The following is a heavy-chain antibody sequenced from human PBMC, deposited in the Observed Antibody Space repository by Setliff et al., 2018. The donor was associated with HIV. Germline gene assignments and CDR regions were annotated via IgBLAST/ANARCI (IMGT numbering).Heavy chain of an antibody. D-gene: IGHD6-19*01. CDR3: AREYSRILQGGWQPLDY. CDR1: GYTFTAYG. J-gene: IGHJ4*02. Sequence: GASVKVSCKASGYTFTAYGISWVRQAPGQGPEWMGWISGYSDYAKYAQKFQGRVTMTIDTSTSTACLELRSLRSDDTAVYYCAREYSRILQGGWQPLDYWGQGTLVTVSA. CDR2: ISGYSDYA. V-gene: IGHV1-18*01.